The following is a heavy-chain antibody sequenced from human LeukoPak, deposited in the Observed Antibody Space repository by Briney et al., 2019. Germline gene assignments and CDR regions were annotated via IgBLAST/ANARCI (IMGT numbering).Heavy chain of an antibody. Sequence: EASETLSLTCTVSGGSISSYYWSWIRQPPGKGLEWIGYIYYSGSTYYNPSLKSRVTISVDTSKNQFSLKLSSVTAADTAVYYCARAYGDYGDWYFDLWGRGTLVTVSS. D-gene: IGHD4-17*01. V-gene: IGHV4-59*08. CDR2: IYYSGST. J-gene: IGHJ2*01. CDR1: GGSISSYY. CDR3: ARAYGDYGDWYFDL.